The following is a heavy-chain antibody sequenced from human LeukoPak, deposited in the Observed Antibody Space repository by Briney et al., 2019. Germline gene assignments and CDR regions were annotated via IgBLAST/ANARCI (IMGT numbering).Heavy chain of an antibody. J-gene: IGHJ4*02. V-gene: IGHV3-30*18. CDR2: VSYDGSNK. D-gene: IGHD7-27*01. Sequence: GRSLRLYCAASGFTFSTYGMHWVRQAPGKGLEWVAVVSYDGSNKYYADSVKGRFTISRDNSKNTLYLQMNSLRAEDTAVYYCAKDWGYWGYGYYFDHWGQGTLVTVSS. CDR1: GFTFSTYG. CDR3: AKDWGYWGYGYYFDH.